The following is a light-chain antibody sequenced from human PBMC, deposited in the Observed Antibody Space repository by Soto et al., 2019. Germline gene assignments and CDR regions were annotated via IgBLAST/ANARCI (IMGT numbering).Light chain of an antibody. V-gene: IGLV2-14*01. Sequence: QSALTQPASVSGSPGQSITISCTGTSSDVGAYNYVSRYQQHPGRAPKLMIYEVSYRPSGVSNRFSGSKSANTASLTIFGLQSEDESDYYCSSYTSSRTLVFGTGTKVTVL. CDR2: EVS. J-gene: IGLJ1*01. CDR3: SSYTSSRTLV. CDR1: SSDVGAYNY.